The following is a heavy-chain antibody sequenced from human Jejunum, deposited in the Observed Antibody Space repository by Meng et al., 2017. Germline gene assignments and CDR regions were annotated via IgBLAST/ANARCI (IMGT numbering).Heavy chain of an antibody. Sequence: QLRQLGAGRLQPSEPLLIPCAFLGWFAGCFCLSWLRQPPGTALEWLGEIHPSGSTDYTPYLKRRLTISLDTSKNQFSQSLNSATAADTGIYYCTRGTDRAKAGDYWGQGTLVTVSS. J-gene: IGHJ4*02. CDR2: IHPSGST. CDR1: GWFAGCFC. CDR3: TRGTDRAKAGDY. V-gene: IGHV4-34*01. D-gene: IGHD1-14*01.